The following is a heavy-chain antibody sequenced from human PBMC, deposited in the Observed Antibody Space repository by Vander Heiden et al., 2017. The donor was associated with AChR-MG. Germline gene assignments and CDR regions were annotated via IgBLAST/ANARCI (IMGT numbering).Heavy chain of an antibody. CDR1: GFPFRSYA. Sequence: EAQVLESGGGLVQPGGSLRLSCAASGFPFRSYAMTWVRQAPGKGLEWVAGGVNTGSDTRYADSVRGRFTISRDKSDNKGYLDINSLRADDTATYYCAKVGYSLTRGWFDPCGPGTQGIVS. V-gene: IGHV3-23*05. CDR2: GVNTGSDT. J-gene: IGHJ5*02. CDR3: AKVGYSLTRGWFDP. D-gene: IGHD4-4*01.